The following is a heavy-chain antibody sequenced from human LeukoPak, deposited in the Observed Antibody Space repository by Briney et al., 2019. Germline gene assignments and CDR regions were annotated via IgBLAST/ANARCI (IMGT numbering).Heavy chain of an antibody. CDR1: GFTLTDYY. CDR3: ASGYRFGN. J-gene: IGHJ4*02. D-gene: IGHD5-18*01. Sequence: GASVKVSCKASGFTLTDYYMYWVRQAPGQGLEWMGWINPNNGATNSAQKFQGRVTMTRDTSISTVYMELSRLRSDDTAVYYCASGYRFGNWGQGTLVTVSS. CDR2: INPNNGAT. V-gene: IGHV1-2*02.